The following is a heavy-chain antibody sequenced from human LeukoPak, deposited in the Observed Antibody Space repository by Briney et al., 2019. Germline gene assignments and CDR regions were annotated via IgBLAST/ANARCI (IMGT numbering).Heavy chain of an antibody. CDR2: ISWNSGSI. CDR3: AKDIEYSSSSGLDY. J-gene: IGHJ4*02. V-gene: IGHV3-9*03. Sequence: PGGSLRLSCAASGFTFSSYGMHWVRQAPGKGLEWVSGISWNSGSIGYADSVKGRFTISRDNAKNSLYLQMNSLRAEDMALYYCAKDIEYSSSSGLDYWGQGTLVTVSS. CDR1: GFTFSSYG. D-gene: IGHD6-6*01.